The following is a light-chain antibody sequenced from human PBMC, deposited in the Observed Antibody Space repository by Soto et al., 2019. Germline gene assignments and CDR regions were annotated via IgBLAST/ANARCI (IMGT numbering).Light chain of an antibody. J-gene: IGLJ3*02. V-gene: IGLV1-44*01. CDR2: GNN. CDR3: AAWDDSLNGPV. Sequence: QSVLTQPPSASGTPGQRVTISCSGSSSNIGNNTVNWYQQLPGTAPKLLIYGNNHRTSGVPDRFSGSKSGTSASLANSGLQSEDEAAYFCAAWDDSLNGPVFGGGTKLTVL. CDR1: SSNIGNNT.